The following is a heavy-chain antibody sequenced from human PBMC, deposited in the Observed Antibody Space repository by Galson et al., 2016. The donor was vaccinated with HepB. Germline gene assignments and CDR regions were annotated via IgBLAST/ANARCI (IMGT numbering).Heavy chain of an antibody. D-gene: IGHD3-22*01. CDR3: ARRAATYDSSGYYYGADGDY. CDR2: IYYSGST. Sequence: ETLSLTCTVSGGSISSSSYYWGWIRQPPGKGLEWIGSIYYSGSTYYNPSLKSRVTISVGTSKNQFSLKLSSVTAADTAVYYCARRAATYDSSGYYYGADGDYWGQGTLVTVSS. CDR1: GGSISSSSYY. V-gene: IGHV4-39*01. J-gene: IGHJ4*02.